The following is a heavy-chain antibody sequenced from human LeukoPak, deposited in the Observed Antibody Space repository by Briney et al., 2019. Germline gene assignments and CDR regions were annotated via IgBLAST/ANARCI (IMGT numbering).Heavy chain of an antibody. D-gene: IGHD4-11*01. CDR1: GFTFSSYA. V-gene: IGHV3-23*01. CDR3: ARVKAGNWYFDL. Sequence: QPGGSLRLSCAASGFTFSSYAMSWVRQAPGKGLEWVSAISGSGGSTYYADSVKGRFTISRDNAKNTLYLQMNSLRAEDTAVYYCARVKAGNWYFDLWGRGTLVTVSS. CDR2: ISGSGGST. J-gene: IGHJ2*01.